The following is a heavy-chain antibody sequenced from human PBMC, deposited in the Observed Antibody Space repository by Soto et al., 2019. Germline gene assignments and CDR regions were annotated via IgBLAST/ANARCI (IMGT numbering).Heavy chain of an antibody. CDR3: AKNGLSDSPSAIDS. J-gene: IGHJ4*02. D-gene: IGHD2-8*01. V-gene: IGHV3-23*01. CDR2: ISGSGRKT. CDR1: GFTFSSNG. Sequence: EVQVLESGGGLAQPGGSLRLSCATSGFTFSSNGMSWVRQAPGKGLDWVSGISGSGRKTYYAASVKGRFTISRDNSKNTLFLQMNSLRVEDTAVYYCAKNGLSDSPSAIDSWGQGTLVTVSS.